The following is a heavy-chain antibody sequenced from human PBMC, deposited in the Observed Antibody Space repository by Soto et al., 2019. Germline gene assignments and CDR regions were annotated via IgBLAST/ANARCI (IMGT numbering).Heavy chain of an antibody. J-gene: IGHJ3*02. D-gene: IGHD3-16*01. CDR3: ARRNRLRNDAFDI. CDR2: IYHGGST. V-gene: IGHV4-30-2*01. Sequence: QVQLQESGSGLVKPSETLSLTCAVSGGSISSDYYSWSWIRQPPGKDLEWIGSIYHGGSTYYNPSLRSRVTLSGDTSKNHFSLRLTSVTAADTAVYSCARRNRLRNDAFDIWGQGTVVAVSS. CDR1: GGSISSDYYS.